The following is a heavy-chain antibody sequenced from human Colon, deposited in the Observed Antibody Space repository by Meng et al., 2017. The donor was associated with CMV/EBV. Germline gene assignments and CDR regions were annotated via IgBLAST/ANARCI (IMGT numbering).Heavy chain of an antibody. CDR3: SRDQTSSGGWYNLF. D-gene: IGHD6-19*01. J-gene: IGHJ4*02. CDR2: INTNTGNP. CDR1: GYAFTHYA. Sequence: SGYAFTHYALNWVRQAPGQGPEWMGWINTNTGNPTYDQDFTEQFVFSFDTSVNTAFLEISSLQTEDTAVYYCSRDQTSSGGWYNLFWGQGTLVTVSS. V-gene: IGHV7-4-1*02.